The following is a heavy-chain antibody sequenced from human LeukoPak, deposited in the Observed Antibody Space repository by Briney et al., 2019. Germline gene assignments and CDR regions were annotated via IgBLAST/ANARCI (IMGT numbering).Heavy chain of an antibody. CDR1: GFTFSSYA. CDR3: ARDSTVTTYDYYMYV. CDR2: ISYDGSNK. V-gene: IGHV3-30*04. J-gene: IGHJ6*03. Sequence: GGSLRLSCAASGFTFSSYAMHWVRQAPGKGLEWVAVISYDGSNKYYADSVKGRFTISRDNSKNTLYLQMNSLRAEDTAVYYCARDSTVTTYDYYMYVWGKGTTVTVSS. D-gene: IGHD4-17*01.